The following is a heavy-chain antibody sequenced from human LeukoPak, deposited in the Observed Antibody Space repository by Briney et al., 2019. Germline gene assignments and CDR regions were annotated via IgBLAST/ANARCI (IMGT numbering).Heavy chain of an antibody. CDR1: GGTFSSYA. J-gene: IGHJ5*02. D-gene: IGHD4-17*01. CDR3: ARARRYGDYVGEWFDP. CDR2: IIPIFGTA. V-gene: IGHV1-69*05. Sequence: SVKVSCKASGGTFSSYAISWLRQAPGQGLEWMGGIIPIFGTANYAQKFQGRVTITTDESTSTAYMELSSLRSEDTAVYYCARARRYGDYVGEWFDPWGQGTLVTVSS.